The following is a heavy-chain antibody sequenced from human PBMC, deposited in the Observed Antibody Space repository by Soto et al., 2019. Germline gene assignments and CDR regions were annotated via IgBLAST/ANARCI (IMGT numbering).Heavy chain of an antibody. CDR3: VSERSGYSFDN. J-gene: IGHJ5*02. V-gene: IGHV3-74*03. CDR1: GVAFSSYW. Sequence: QLVESGGGSVQPGGSLRLSCAASGVAFSSYWMHWVRQVPGEGLVWVAHTNSYGSDTTYADSVKGRFTISRDNARNTLYLQMDSRSDEDAAVYYCVSERSGYSFDNWGQGALVIVSS. D-gene: IGHD1-1*01. CDR2: TNSYGSDT.